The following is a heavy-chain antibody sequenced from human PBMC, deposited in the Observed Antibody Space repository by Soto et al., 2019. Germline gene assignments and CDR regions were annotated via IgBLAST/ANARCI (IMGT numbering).Heavy chain of an antibody. CDR2: INPSGGST. V-gene: IGHV1-46*01. CDR3: AKAAAGTHYYYYGMDV. CDR1: GYTFTSYY. D-gene: IGHD6-13*01. Sequence: GASVKVSFKASGYTFTSYYMHWVRQAPGQGLEWMGIINPSGGSTSYAQKFQGRVTMTRDTSTSTVYMELSSLRSEDTAVYYCAKAAAGTHYYYYGMDVWGQGTTVTVSS. J-gene: IGHJ6*02.